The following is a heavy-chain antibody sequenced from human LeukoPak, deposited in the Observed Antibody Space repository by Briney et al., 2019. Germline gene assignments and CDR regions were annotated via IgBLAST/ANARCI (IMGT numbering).Heavy chain of an antibody. V-gene: IGHV1-8*03. CDR2: MNPNSGNT. J-gene: IGHJ6*03. CDR1: GYTFTSYV. Sequence: ASVKVSCKASGYTFTSYVINWVRQATGQGLEWMGWMNPNSGNTGYAQKFQGRVTITRNTSISTAYMELSSLRSEDTAVYYCARGTRYYYYYYYMDVWGKGTTVTVSS. CDR3: ARGTRYYYYYYYMDV.